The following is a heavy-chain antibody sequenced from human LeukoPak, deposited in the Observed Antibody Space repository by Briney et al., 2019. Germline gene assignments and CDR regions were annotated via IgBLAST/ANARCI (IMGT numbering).Heavy chain of an antibody. CDR1: GGSISGTNW. J-gene: IGHJ4*02. D-gene: IGHD1-26*01. V-gene: IGHV4/OR15-8*02. Sequence: PWETLSLTCGVSGGSISGTNWWSWVRPPPGQGLEWIGEISLAGQTNYNPSLNGRVTMSLDKSSNQLSLHLTSVTAADTATYFCSRESGPFCPFGYWGQGTLVIVSS. CDR2: ISLAGQT. CDR3: SRESGPFCPFGY.